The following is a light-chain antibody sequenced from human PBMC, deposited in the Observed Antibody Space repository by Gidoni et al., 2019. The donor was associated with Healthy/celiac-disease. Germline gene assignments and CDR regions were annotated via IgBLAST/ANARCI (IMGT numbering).Light chain of an antibody. Sequence: QSVLTQPAPASGYPGQSITISCTGTSSDVGSYNLVSWYQQHPGKAPKLMIYEGSKRPSGVSNRFSGSKSGNTASLTISGLQAEDEADYYCCSYAGSSTFVVFGGGTKLTVL. CDR1: SSDVGSYNL. V-gene: IGLV2-23*03. CDR3: CSYAGSSTFVV. CDR2: EGS. J-gene: IGLJ2*01.